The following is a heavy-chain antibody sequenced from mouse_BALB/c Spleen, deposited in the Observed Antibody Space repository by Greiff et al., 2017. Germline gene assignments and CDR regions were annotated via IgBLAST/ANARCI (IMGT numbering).Heavy chain of an antibody. CDR2: IYPYNGGT. CDR1: GYTFTDYN. Sequence: EVKLMESGPELVKPGASVKISCKASGYTFTDYNMHWVKQSHGKSLEWIGYIYPYNGGTDYNQKFKSKATLTVDNSSSTAYMQLRSLTSEDSAVYYCARNYGGGSMDYWGQGTSVTVSA. J-gene: IGHJ4*01. V-gene: IGHV1S29*02. D-gene: IGHD1-1*02. CDR3: ARNYGGGSMDY.